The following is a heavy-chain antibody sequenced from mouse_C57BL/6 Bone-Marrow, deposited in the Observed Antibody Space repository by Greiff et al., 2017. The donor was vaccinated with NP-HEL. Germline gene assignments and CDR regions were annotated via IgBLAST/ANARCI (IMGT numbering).Heavy chain of an antibody. CDR3: ARDNTTVVATVGFDY. CDR2: TFYSGIT. D-gene: IGHD1-1*01. CDR1: GFSINSDCY. V-gene: IGHV3-3*01. J-gene: IGHJ2*01. Sequence: DVQLQESGPSLVRPSQTLSLTCTVTGFSINSDCYWIWIRQFPGNKLEYIGYTFYSGITYYNPSLESRTYITRDTSKNQFSLKLSSVTTEDTATYYWARDNTTVVATVGFDYWGQGTTLTVSS.